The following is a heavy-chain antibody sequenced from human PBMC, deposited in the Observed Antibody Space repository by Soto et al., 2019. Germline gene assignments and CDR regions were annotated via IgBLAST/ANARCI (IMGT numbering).Heavy chain of an antibody. V-gene: IGHV3-23*01. J-gene: IGHJ4*02. D-gene: IGHD3-3*01. CDR1: GITFSSFA. Sequence: GGSLRLSCAASGITFSSFAMSWVRQAPGKGLEWVSAIGAGSAGTHYADSVKGRFTISRDDSKNTLYLQMDSLRDEDTAVYFCARDFGHGYYLDYWGRGTLVTVSS. CDR3: ARDFGHGYYLDY. CDR2: IGAGSAGT.